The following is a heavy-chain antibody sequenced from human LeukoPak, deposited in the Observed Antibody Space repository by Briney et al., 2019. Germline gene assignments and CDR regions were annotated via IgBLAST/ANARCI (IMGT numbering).Heavy chain of an antibody. CDR3: AKDSYYDSIRLEVFDY. J-gene: IGHJ4*02. CDR2: ISGSGGST. D-gene: IGHD3-22*01. V-gene: IGHV3-23*01. CDR1: GFTFSSYA. Sequence: GGSLRLSCAASGFTFSSYAMSWVRQAPGKGLEWVSAISGSGGSTYYADSVKGRFTISRDNSKNTLYLQMNSLRAEDTAVYYCAKDSYYDSIRLEVFDYWGQGTLVTVSS.